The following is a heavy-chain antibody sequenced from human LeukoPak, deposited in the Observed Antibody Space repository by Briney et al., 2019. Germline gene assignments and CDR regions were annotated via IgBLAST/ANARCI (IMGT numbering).Heavy chain of an antibody. D-gene: IGHD4-23*01. CDR2: IYSSGST. V-gene: IGHV4-4*07. Sequence: SETLSLTCIVSGGSINSYYWSWIRQPAGKGLEWIGRIYSSGSTNYNPSLKGRVSMSVDTSKNQFSLKLTSVTAADTALYYCARGGKATVVTMWGQGILVTVSS. J-gene: IGHJ4*02. CDR1: GGSINSYY. CDR3: ARGGKATVVTM.